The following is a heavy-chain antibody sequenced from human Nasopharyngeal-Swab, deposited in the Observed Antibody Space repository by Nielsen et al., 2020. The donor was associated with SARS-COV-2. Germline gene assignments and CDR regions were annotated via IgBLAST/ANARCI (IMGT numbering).Heavy chain of an antibody. CDR2: INSDGSGT. J-gene: IGHJ4*02. D-gene: IGHD6-19*01. CDR1: GFIFHTYW. V-gene: IGHV3-74*01. Sequence: GGSLRLSCEASGFIFHTYWMHWVRQAPGEGLVWVSRINSDGSGTSYADSVKGRFTISRDNAKNTLYLQVNSLRVVDTAVYYCARDTGYSSSGTGFDYWGQGSLVTVSS. CDR3: ARDTGYSSSGTGFDY.